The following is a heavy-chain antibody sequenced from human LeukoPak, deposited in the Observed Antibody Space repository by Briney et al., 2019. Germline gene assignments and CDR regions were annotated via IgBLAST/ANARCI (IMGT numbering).Heavy chain of an antibody. J-gene: IGHJ3*02. CDR2: ISGSGGST. Sequence: PGGSLRLSCAASGFTFSSYAMSWVRQAPGRGREWVSAISGSGGSTYYADSVKGRFTISRDNSKNTLFLQMGSLRAEDMAVYCGAREGMSGFGAFYMWGEGTMVTVSS. CDR1: GFTFSSYA. D-gene: IGHD3-16*01. CDR3: AREGMSGFGAFYM. V-gene: IGHV3-23*01.